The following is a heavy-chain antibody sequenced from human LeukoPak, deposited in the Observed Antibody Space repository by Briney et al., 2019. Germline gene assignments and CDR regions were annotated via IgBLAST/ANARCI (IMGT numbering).Heavy chain of an antibody. Sequence: SETLSLTCTVSGGSISSYYWSWLRQPPGKGLEWIGNIYYSGSTNYNPSLKSRVTISVDTSKNQFSLKLSSVTAADTPVYYCATQPRATVTTGVTEVYYYYYMDVWGKGTTVTVSS. V-gene: IGHV4-59*08. D-gene: IGHD4-11*01. J-gene: IGHJ6*03. CDR2: IYYSGST. CDR3: ATQPRATVTTGVTEVYYYYYMDV. CDR1: GGSISSYY.